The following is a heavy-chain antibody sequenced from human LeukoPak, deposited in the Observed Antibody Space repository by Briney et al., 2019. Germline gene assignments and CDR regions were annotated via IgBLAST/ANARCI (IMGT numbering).Heavy chain of an antibody. D-gene: IGHD3-22*01. CDR3: AKDSITMNLDY. CDR2: ISYDGSNK. CDR1: GFTFSSYG. Sequence: GRSLRLSCAASGFTFSSYGMHWVRQAPGKGLEWVAVISYDGSNKYCADSVKGRFTISRDNSKNTLHLQMNSLRAEDTAVYYCAKDSITMNLDYWGQGTLVTVSS. V-gene: IGHV3-30*18. J-gene: IGHJ4*02.